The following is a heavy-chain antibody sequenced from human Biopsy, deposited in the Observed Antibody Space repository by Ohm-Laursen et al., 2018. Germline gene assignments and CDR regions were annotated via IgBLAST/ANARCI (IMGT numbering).Heavy chain of an antibody. Sequence: GTLSPTCTVSRDSISNYYWTWIRQSPGKGLEWIEYIYYTGSTNYNPSVKSRVTISVDTSKNQFSLKLNSVTAADTAVYFCARDSRGGHLNTTLITGKNLDSWGQGILVTVSS. V-gene: IGHV4-59*01. CDR2: IYYTGST. CDR3: ARDSRGGHLNTTLITGKNLDS. D-gene: IGHD3-16*01. CDR1: RDSISNYY. J-gene: IGHJ4*02.